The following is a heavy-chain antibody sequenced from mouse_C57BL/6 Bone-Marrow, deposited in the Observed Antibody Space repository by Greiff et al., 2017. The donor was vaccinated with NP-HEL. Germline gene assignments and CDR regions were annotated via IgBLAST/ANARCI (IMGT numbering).Heavy chain of an antibody. CDR1: GYSITSGYY. CDR3: ARDVDSSGYLYYYAMDY. J-gene: IGHJ4*01. D-gene: IGHD3-2*02. V-gene: IGHV3-6*01. CDR2: ISYDGSN. Sequence: EVKLEESGPGLVKPSQSLSLTCSVTGYSITSGYYWNWIRQFPGNKLEWMGYISYDGSNNYNPSLKNRISITRDTSKNQFFLKLNSVTTEDTATYYCARDVDSSGYLYYYAMDYWGQGTSVTVSS.